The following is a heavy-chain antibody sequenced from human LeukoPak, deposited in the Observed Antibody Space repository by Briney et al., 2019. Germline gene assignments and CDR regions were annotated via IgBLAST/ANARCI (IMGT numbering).Heavy chain of an antibody. CDR2: IWYDGSNK. CDR3: AKAGYYYDSSGYYY. V-gene: IGHV3-33*06. J-gene: IGHJ4*02. Sequence: GGSLRLSCAASGFTFSSYGMHWVRQAPGKGREWVAVIWYDGSNKYYADSVKGRFTISRDNSKNTLYLQMNSLRAEDTAVYYCAKAGYYYDSSGYYYWGQGTLVTVSS. D-gene: IGHD3-22*01. CDR1: GFTFSSYG.